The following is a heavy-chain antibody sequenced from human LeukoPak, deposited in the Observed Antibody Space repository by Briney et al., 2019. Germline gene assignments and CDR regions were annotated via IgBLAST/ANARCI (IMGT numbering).Heavy chain of an antibody. CDR3: AELGAYSSSWYGFFDY. V-gene: IGHV5-51*01. CDR1: GYSFTNYW. CDR2: IYPGDSDT. J-gene: IGHJ4*02. Sequence: GESLKISCKASGYSFTNYWIGWVRQMPGKGLECMGIIYPGDSDTRCSPSFQGQVTISADKSISTAYLHWSSLKASDTAMYYCAELGAYSSSWYGFFDYWGQGTLVTVSS. D-gene: IGHD6-13*01.